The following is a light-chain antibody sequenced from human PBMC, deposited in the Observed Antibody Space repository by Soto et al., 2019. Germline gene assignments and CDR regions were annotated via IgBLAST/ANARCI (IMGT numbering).Light chain of an antibody. V-gene: IGLV2-14*01. Sequence: VLNRAASGYGVALGGRLLISTRTSSDVGSYNYVSWYQQHPGKAPKLMIFGVSNRPSGVSNRFSGSKSGYTASLTISGLQAEDEADYYCSSYTSTSTYVFGTGTKVTV. J-gene: IGLJ1*01. CDR1: SSDVGSYNY. CDR2: GVS. CDR3: SSYTSTSTYV.